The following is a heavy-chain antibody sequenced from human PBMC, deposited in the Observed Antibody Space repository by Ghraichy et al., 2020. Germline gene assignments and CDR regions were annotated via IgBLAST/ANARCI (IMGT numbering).Heavy chain of an antibody. D-gene: IGHD1-26*01. V-gene: IGHV3-7*01. CDR1: GFTFSIHW. CDR2: INQDETEK. CDR3: ARAPPPSGRHYYCDY. Sequence: GGSLRLSCAASGFTFSIHWMSWVRQAPGKGLEWVANINQDETEKYYVDSVKGRFTISRDNAKNSPYLQMNNLKAEDTAVYYCARAPPPSGRHYYCDYWGQGTLVTVSS. J-gene: IGHJ4*02.